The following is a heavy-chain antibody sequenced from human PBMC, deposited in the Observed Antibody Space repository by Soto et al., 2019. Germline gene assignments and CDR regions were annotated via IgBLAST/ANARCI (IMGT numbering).Heavy chain of an antibody. D-gene: IGHD6-19*01. V-gene: IGHV1-18*01. CDR3: ARGPVAGSDF. CDR1: GYPFTSYG. Sequence: QVQLVQSGPEVKKPVASVQVSCKASGYPFTSYGIVWVRQAPGQGLEWMGWISPYSGETRYTEKFQDRLTLTTDTSTSTAYMDLRSLTSDDTAVYFCARGPVAGSDFWGQGTLVIVSS. CDR2: ISPYSGET. J-gene: IGHJ4*02.